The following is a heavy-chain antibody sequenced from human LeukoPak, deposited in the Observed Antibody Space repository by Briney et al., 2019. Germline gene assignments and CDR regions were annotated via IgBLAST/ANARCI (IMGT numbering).Heavy chain of an antibody. Sequence: KPSETLSLTCTVSGGSISSSSYYWGWIRQPPGKGLEWIGSIYYSGSTYYNPSLKSRVTISVDTSKNQFSLKLSSVTAADTAVYYCARDTPQPRFLEWSNTGDWFDPWGQGTLVTISS. V-gene: IGHV4-39*07. CDR1: GGSISSSSYY. CDR3: ARDTPQPRFLEWSNTGDWFDP. D-gene: IGHD3-3*01. CDR2: IYYSGST. J-gene: IGHJ5*02.